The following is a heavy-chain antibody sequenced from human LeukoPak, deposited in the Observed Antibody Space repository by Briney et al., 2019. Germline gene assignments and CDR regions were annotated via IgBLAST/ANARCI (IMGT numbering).Heavy chain of an antibody. CDR1: GGSFSGYY. J-gene: IGHJ6*02. V-gene: IGHV4-34*01. CDR3: ARGPPPYSTA. D-gene: IGHD6-13*01. Sequence: PSETLSLTCAVYGGSFSGYYWSWIRQPPGKGLEWIGEINHSGSTNYNPSLKSRVTISVDTSKNQFSLKLSSVTAADTAVYYCARGPPPYSTAWGQGTTVTVSS. CDR2: INHSGST.